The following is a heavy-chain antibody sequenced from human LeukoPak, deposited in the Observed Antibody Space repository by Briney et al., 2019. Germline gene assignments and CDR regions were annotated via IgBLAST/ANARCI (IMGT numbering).Heavy chain of an antibody. CDR2: ISWNSFTI. CDR3: AKDIGRVDTASTYMDV. J-gene: IGHJ6*03. D-gene: IGHD5-18*01. Sequence: GGSLRLSCAASGFTFDDYAMHWVRQAPGKGLEWVSGISWNSFTIGYADSVKGRFTISRDNAKNSLYLQMNSLRVEDTALYYCAKDIGRVDTASTYMDVWGKGTTVTVSS. V-gene: IGHV3-9*01. CDR1: GFTFDDYA.